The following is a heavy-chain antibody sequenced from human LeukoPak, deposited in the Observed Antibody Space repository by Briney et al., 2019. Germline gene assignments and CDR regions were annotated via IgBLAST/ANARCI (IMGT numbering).Heavy chain of an antibody. CDR2: ISSSSSYI. Sequence: GGSLRLSCAASGFAFSNYDMNWVRQAPGKGLEWVSSISSSSSYIYYADSVKGRYTIFRDNAKNSLYLQMNSLRAEDTAVYYCAREVELTLWGQGTLVTVSS. V-gene: IGHV3-21*01. CDR3: AREVELTL. CDR1: GFAFSNYD. D-gene: IGHD1-7*01. J-gene: IGHJ4*02.